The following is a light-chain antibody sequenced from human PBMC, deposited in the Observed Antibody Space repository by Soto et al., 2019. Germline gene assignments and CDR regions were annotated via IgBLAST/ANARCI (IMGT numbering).Light chain of an antibody. Sequence: QSALTQPASVSGSLGQSITISCTGTSSDVGGYSLVSWYQQYPGKAPRLMIYQDIERPSGVSNRFSASKSGNTASLTISGLQTEDEANYYCCSYAGGTSVVFGGRTKLTVL. V-gene: IGLV2-23*01. CDR3: CSYAGGTSVV. J-gene: IGLJ2*01. CDR1: SSDVGGYSL. CDR2: QDI.